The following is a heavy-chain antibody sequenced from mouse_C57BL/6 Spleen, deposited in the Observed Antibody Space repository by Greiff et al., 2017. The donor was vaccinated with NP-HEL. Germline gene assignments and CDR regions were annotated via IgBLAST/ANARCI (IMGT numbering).Heavy chain of an antibody. CDR3: AKNGYGSSPLAMDY. CDR1: GFSLTSYG. J-gene: IGHJ4*01. V-gene: IGHV2-5*01. D-gene: IGHD1-1*01. Sequence: VQLQQSGPGLVQPSQSLSITCTVSGFSLTSYGVHWVRQSPGKGLEWLGVIWRGGSTDYNAAFMSRLSITKDNSKSQVFFKMNSLQADDTAIYYCAKNGYGSSPLAMDYWGQGTSVTVSS. CDR2: IWRGGST.